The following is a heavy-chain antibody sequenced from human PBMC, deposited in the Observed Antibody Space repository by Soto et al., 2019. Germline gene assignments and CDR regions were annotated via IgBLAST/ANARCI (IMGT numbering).Heavy chain of an antibody. CDR2: LSSSSSYI. V-gene: IGHV3-21*01. Sequence: EVQLVESGGGLVKPGGSLILSCAASGFNFSSYSMNWFRQAPGKGLEWVSSLSSSSSYIYYADSVKGRFTNSRDNAKNSLYLQMNSLRAEDTALYYCAREVGESCGRYDYYYYYGMAVWGHGPTVIVSS. J-gene: IGHJ6*02. CDR3: AREVGESCGRYDYYYYYGMAV. D-gene: IGHD6-19*01. CDR1: GFNFSSYS.